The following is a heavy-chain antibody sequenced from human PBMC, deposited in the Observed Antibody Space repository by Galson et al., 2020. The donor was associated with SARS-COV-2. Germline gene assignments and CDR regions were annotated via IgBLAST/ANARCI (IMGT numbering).Heavy chain of an antibody. CDR2: ISGSGGST. Sequence: GGSLRISCAASGFTFSSYAMSWVRQAPGKGLEWVSAISGSGGSTYYVDSVKGRFTISRENSKNTLYLQMNSLRAEDTAVYYCANGPTKDISGYYCDGTGYWCQGTLVTVSS. D-gene: IGHD3-22*01. CDR1: GFTFSSYA. CDR3: ANGPTKDISGYYCDGTGY. J-gene: IGHJ4*02. V-gene: IGHV3-23*01.